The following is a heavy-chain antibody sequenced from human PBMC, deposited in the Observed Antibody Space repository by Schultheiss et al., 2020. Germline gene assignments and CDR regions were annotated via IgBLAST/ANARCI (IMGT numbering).Heavy chain of an antibody. J-gene: IGHJ4*02. Sequence: SETLSLTCTVSGGSISSSDYYWGWIRQPPGKGLEWIGSIYYSGTTYYNPSLKSRVTISVDTSNNHFSLKLSSVTAADTAVYYCARGQAGSSWSRVVDYWGQGTLVTVSS. V-gene: IGHV4-39*07. CDR3: ARGQAGSSWSRVVDY. CDR1: GGSISSSDYY. CDR2: IYYSGTT. D-gene: IGHD6-13*01.